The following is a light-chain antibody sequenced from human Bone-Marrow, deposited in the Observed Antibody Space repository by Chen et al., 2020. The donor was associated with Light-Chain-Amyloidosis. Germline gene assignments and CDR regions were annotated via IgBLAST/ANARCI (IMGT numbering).Light chain of an antibody. J-gene: IGLJ1*01. V-gene: IGLV2-14*01. CDR1: SSDVGGDNH. Sequence: SALTQPACVSGSPGQSITISCTGTSSDVGGDNHVSWYQQHPDKAPKLMIYEVTNRPSWVPDRFSGSKSDNTASLTISGLQTEDEADYFCSSYTITNTLVFGSGTRVTVL. CDR3: SSYTITNTLV. CDR2: EVT.